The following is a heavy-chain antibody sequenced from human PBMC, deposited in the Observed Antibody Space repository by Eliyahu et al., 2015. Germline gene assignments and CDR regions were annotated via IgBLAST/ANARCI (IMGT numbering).Heavy chain of an antibody. D-gene: IGHD3-22*01. CDR2: VYYXGST. J-gene: IGHJ4*02. CDR1: GGXISSNSYY. Sequence: QLQLQESGPGLVKPSETLSXTCTVSGGXISSNSYYWGWXRQPPGEGVEWIGSVYYXGSTYHNPSLKSRVTMSVDTSKNQFSLKLSSVTAADTAVYYCARHERAGSSGYFYWGQGTLVTVSS. CDR3: ARHERAGSSGYFY. V-gene: IGHV4-39*01.